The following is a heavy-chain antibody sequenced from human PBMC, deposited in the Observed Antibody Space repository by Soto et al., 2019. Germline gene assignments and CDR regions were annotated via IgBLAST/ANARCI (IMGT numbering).Heavy chain of an antibody. V-gene: IGHV1-2*04. D-gene: IGHD3-16*02. J-gene: IGHJ4*02. CDR3: ARGVMITFGGVIVPYFDY. CDR2: INPNSGGT. Sequence: ASVKVSCKASGYTFTGYYMHWVRQAPGQGLEWMGWINPNSGGTNYAQKFQGWVTMTRDTSISTAYMELSRLRSDDTAVYYCARGVMITFGGVIVPYFDYWGQGTLVTVSS. CDR1: GYTFTGYY.